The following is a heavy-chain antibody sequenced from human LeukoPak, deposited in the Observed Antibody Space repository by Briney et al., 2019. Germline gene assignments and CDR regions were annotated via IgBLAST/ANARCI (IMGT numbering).Heavy chain of an antibody. CDR1: GFTLSSYS. CDR3: ARDLSSSSTAYFQH. Sequence: GGSLRLSCAASGFTLSSYSMNWVRQAPGKGLDWVSSISSSSTYLYYADSVKGRFTISRDNAKNSLYLQMNSLRAEDTAVYYCARDLSSSSTAYFQHWGQGTLVTVSS. V-gene: IGHV3-21*01. D-gene: IGHD6-6*01. J-gene: IGHJ1*01. CDR2: ISSSSTYL.